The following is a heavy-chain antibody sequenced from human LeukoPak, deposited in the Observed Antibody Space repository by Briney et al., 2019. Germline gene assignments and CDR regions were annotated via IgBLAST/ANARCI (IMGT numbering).Heavy chain of an antibody. CDR3: ARDTLDCSSTSCYTRGRLY. V-gene: IGHV1-69*04. J-gene: IGHJ4*02. CDR2: IIPILGIA. Sequence: ASVKVSCKASGGTFSSYAISWVRQAPGQGPEWMGRIIPILGIANYAQKFQGRVTITADKSTSTAYMELSSLRSEDTAVYYCARDTLDCSSTSCYTRGRLYWGQGTLVTVSS. D-gene: IGHD2-2*02. CDR1: GGTFSSYA.